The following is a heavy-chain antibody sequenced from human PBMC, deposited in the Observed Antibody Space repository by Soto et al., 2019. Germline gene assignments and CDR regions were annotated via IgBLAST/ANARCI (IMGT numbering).Heavy chain of an antibody. D-gene: IGHD1-26*01. CDR1: GGSISSYY. CDR3: AREGGIVGATAADY. CDR2: IYYSGST. Sequence: SETLSLTCTVSGGSISSYYWSWIRQPPGKGLEWIGYIYYSGSTYYNPSLKSRVTISVDTSKNQFSLKLSSVTAADTAVYYCAREGGIVGATAADYWGQGTLVTVSS. J-gene: IGHJ4*02. V-gene: IGHV4-59*06.